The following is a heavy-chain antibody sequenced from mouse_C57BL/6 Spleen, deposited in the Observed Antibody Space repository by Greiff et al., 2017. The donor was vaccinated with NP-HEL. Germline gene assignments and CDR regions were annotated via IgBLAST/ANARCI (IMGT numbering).Heavy chain of an antibody. V-gene: IGHV1-54*01. CDR2: INPGSGGT. D-gene: IGHD2-3*01. CDR1: GYAFTNYL. CDR3: ARLGDGYFDY. J-gene: IGHJ2*01. Sequence: QVQLQQSGAELVRPGTSVKVSCKASGYAFTNYLIEWVKQRPGQGLEWIGVINPGSGGTNYNEKFKGKATLTADKSSSTAYMQLSSLTSEDSAVYFCARLGDGYFDYWGQGTTLTVSS.